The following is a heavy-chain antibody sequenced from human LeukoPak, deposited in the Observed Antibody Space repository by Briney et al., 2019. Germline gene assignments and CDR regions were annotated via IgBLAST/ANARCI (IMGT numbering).Heavy chain of an antibody. CDR2: INPSGGST. D-gene: IGHD3-3*01. CDR1: GYTFTSYY. V-gene: IGHV1-46*01. CDR3: ARDRLVWSGYLYYFDY. J-gene: IGHJ4*02. Sequence: GASVKVSCKASGYTFTSYYMHWVRQAPGQGLEWMGLINPSGGSTSYAQKFQGRVTMTRDTSTSTVYMELSSLRSEDTAVYYCARDRLVWSGYLYYFDYWGQGTLVTVSS.